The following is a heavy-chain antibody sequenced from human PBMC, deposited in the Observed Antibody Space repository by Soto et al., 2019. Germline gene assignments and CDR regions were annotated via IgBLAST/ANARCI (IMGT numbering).Heavy chain of an antibody. D-gene: IGHD3-10*01. CDR3: AKDSPFSGTGSLAFDY. V-gene: IGHV3-23*01. Sequence: EVQLLESGGALVQPGGSLRLSCAASGFTFSGYAMTWVRPAPGTGLEWVSSTGGSGVATYYAASVTGRFTISRDNSKNTLYLQMDSLRAEDTAFYYCAKDSPFSGTGSLAFDYWGQGTLVTVSS. CDR2: TGGSGVAT. J-gene: IGHJ4*02. CDR1: GFTFSGYA.